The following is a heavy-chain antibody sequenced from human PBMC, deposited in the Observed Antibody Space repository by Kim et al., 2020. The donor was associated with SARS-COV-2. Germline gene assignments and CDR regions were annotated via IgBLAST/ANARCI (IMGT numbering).Heavy chain of an antibody. D-gene: IGHD4-17*01. J-gene: IGHJ5*02. V-gene: IGHV4-59*01. CDR3: ARVYWTTVTEGWFDP. CDR2: IYYSGST. CDR1: GGSISSYY. Sequence: SETMSLTCTVSGGSISSYYWSWIRQPPGKGLEWIGYIYYSGSTNYNPSIKSRVTISVDTSKNQFSLKLSSVTAADTAVYYCARVYWTTVTEGWFDPWGQG.